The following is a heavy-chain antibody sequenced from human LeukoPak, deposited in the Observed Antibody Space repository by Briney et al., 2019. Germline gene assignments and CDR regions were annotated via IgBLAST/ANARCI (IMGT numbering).Heavy chain of an antibody. Sequence: ASVKVSCKSSGYIFTDHFIHWVRQAPGQGLEWMGWINPNSGGTNNAQKFQGRVTMTGDTSIRTVYMELSRLRSDDTAVYYCAREAAVGRHFDYWGQGTLATVSS. CDR1: GYIFTDHF. CDR2: INPNSGGT. V-gene: IGHV1-2*02. D-gene: IGHD3-10*01. CDR3: AREAAVGRHFDY. J-gene: IGHJ4*02.